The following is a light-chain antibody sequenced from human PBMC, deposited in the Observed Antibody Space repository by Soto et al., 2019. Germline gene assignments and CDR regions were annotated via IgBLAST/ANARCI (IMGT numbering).Light chain of an antibody. CDR1: SSDVGGYNH. CDR2: EVA. J-gene: IGLJ1*01. CDR3: SSYTSSSTNV. Sequence: QSALTQPASVSGSPGQSITISCTGTSSDVGGYNHVSWYQQHPGKAPKLMIYEVANRPSGVSNRFSGSKSANTASLTISGLQAEDEADYYCSSYTSSSTNVFGTGTKVTVL. V-gene: IGLV2-14*01.